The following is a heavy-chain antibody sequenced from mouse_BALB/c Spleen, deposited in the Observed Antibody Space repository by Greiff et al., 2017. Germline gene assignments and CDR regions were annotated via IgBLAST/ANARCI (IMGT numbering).Heavy chain of an antibody. CDR2: ISYSGST. D-gene: IGHD2-4*01. Sequence: EVKLQESGPGLVKPSQSLSLTCTVTGYSITSDYAWNWIRQFPGNKLEWMGYISYSGSTSYNPSLKSRISITRDTSKNQFSLQLNSVTTEDTATYYCARSGDYDDGDAMDYWGQGTSVTVSS. CDR1: GYSITSDYA. CDR3: ARSGDYDDGDAMDY. V-gene: IGHV3-2*02. J-gene: IGHJ4*01.